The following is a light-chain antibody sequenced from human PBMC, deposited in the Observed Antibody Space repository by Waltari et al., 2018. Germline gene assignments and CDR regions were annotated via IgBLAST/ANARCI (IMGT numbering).Light chain of an antibody. V-gene: IGLV2-8*01. CDR2: EVS. CDR3: TSYAGSNILV. Sequence: QSALTQPPSASGSPGQSVTISCTGTSSDVGGHNFVSWYQQHPGKVPKLMIHEVSKRPEGVPELFSGSKSGDTASLTVSGLQAEDEADYYCTSYAGSNILVFGGGTKLTVL. CDR1: SSDVGGHNF. J-gene: IGLJ2*01.